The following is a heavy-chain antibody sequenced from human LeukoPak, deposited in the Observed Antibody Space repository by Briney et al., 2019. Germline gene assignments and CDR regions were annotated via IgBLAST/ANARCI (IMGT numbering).Heavy chain of an antibody. CDR1: KDPIISFDHS. Sequence: SETLSLTCDVSKDPIISFDHSWSWIRHFPGKGLEWMGYRHSTGNSYYNPSLRGRFFISEDSSTGHLSLTLSFVTAADTALYYCARHILDGDNGSKGFDLWGQGILVTVSS. D-gene: IGHD2-21*02. J-gene: IGHJ4*02. CDR3: ARHILDGDNGSKGFDL. CDR2: RHSTGNS. V-gene: IGHV4-30-4*07.